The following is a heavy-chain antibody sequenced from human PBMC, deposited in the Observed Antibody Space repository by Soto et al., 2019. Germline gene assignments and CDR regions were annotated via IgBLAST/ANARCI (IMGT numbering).Heavy chain of an antibody. CDR2: IDGGGDVT. CDR3: AKDRGGSFGYGLDV. CDR1: GFVFSTYA. Sequence: EVQLVESGGGLVQPGGSLRLSCAASGFVFSTYAMSWVRQAPGKGLEWVSGIDGGGDVTYHADSVKGRFIISRDISKNTLYLQMNSLRADDTAVYYCAKDRGGSFGYGLDVWCQGTTVTVSS. J-gene: IGHJ6*02. V-gene: IGHV3-23*04. D-gene: IGHD1-26*01.